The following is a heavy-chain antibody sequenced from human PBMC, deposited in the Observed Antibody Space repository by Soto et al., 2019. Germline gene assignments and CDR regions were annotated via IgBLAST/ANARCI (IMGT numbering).Heavy chain of an antibody. CDR2: INPNSGGT. D-gene: IGHD3-9*01. V-gene: IGHV1-2*02. CDR3: ARASSLRYFDWGNFDP. CDR1: GYTFTGYY. J-gene: IGHJ5*02. Sequence: ASVKVSCKASGYTFTGYYMHWVRQAPGQGLEWMGWINPNSGGTNYAQKFQGRVTMTRDTSISTAYMELSRLRSDDTAVYDCARASSLRYFDWGNFDPWGQGTLVTVSS.